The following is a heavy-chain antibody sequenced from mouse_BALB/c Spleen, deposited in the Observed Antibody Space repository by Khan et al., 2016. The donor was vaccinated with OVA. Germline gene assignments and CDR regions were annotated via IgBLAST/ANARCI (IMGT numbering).Heavy chain of an antibody. CDR1: GYTFTTAG. V-gene: IGHV9-4*02. CDR2: IKTHSGVP. CDR3: ATDEAAYYKYDGEAMEY. J-gene: IGHJ4*01. D-gene: IGHD2-14*01. Sequence: QIQLVQSGPELKKPGETVRISCKASGYTFTTAGIQWVQKMPGKGLQWIGWIKTHSGVPKYAQDFKGRFAFTLDISVNTAYLQITNLKNEDTATYISATDEAAYYKYDGEAMEYWGQGTSVTVSS.